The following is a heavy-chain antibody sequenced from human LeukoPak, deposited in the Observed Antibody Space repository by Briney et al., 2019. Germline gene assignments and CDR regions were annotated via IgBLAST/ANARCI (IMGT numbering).Heavy chain of an antibody. CDR1: GFTFSTYA. Sequence: PGGSLRLSCAASGFTFSTYAMSWVRQAPGKGLEWVSAISVSAGSTYYADSVKGRFTISRDNSKNTLYLQMNSLRAEDTAVYYCAKADGDFYYTSSSFDYWGHGTLVTVSS. D-gene: IGHD2-21*01. V-gene: IGHV3-23*01. CDR2: ISVSAGST. J-gene: IGHJ4*01. CDR3: AKADGDFYYTSSSFDY.